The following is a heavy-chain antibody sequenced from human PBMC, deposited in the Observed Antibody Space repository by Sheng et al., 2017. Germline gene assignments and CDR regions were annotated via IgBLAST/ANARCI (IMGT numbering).Heavy chain of an antibody. CDR2: ISFDGSIK. V-gene: IGHV3-30*03. CDR1: GFTFSSYG. J-gene: IGHJ4*02. Sequence: QVQLVESGGGVVQPGRSVRISCAASGFTFSSYGMHWVRQAPGKGLEWVAVISFDGSIKSYADSVKGRFTISRDNSKNTLYLEMNSLRAEDTAVYYCATVIWSTSGRHFDSWGQGTLVTVSS. CDR3: ATVIWSTSGRHFDS. D-gene: IGHD6-19*01.